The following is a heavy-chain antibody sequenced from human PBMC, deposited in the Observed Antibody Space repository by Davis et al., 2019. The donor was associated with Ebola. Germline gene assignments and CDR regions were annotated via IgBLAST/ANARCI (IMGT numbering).Heavy chain of an antibody. V-gene: IGHV3-30*02. J-gene: IGHJ4*02. D-gene: IGHD4-11*01. CDR3: ARDSDDYSFDY. CDR2: IRYDGSNK. CDR1: GFTFSSYA. Sequence: GESLKISCAASGFTFSSYAMHWVRQAPGKGLEWVTFIRYDGSNKYYADSVEGRFTTSRGNSKNTLYLQMNSLRPEDTAVYYCARDSDDYSFDYWGQGTLVTVSS.